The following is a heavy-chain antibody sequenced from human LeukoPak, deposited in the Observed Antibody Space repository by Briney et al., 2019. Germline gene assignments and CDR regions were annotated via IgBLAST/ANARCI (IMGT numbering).Heavy chain of an antibody. CDR3: ARVSGDYYYAMDV. CDR2: IYDSGST. CDR1: GGSLRSYY. D-gene: IGHD3-10*01. V-gene: IGHV4-59*12. Sequence: PSETLSLTCTVSGGSLRSYYWSWIRQPPGKGLEWIGDIYDSGSTNYNPSLKSRVTISVDTSKNQFSLKLSSVTAADTAVYYCARVSGDYYYAMDVWGRGTTVTVSS. J-gene: IGHJ6*02.